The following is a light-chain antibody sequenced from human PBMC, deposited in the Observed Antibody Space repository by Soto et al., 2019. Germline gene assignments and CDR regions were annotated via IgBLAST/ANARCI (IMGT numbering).Light chain of an antibody. J-gene: IGKJ5*01. CDR3: EQSYSTPSIT. Sequence: DIQMTQSPSSLSAFVGDRVTITCRASESISRHLNWYQQKPGKAPKLLIYAASSLQNGVPSRFSGGGSGTDFTLTISNLQPADFATYYCEQSYSTPSITFGQGTRLESK. V-gene: IGKV1-39*01. CDR2: AAS. CDR1: ESISRH.